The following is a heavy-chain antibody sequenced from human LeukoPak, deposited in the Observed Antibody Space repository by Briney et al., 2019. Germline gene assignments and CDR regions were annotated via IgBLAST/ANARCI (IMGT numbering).Heavy chain of an antibody. CDR2: IYYSGST. J-gene: IGHJ4*02. Sequence: SETLSLTCTVSGGSISIYYWSRIRQPPGKGLEWIGYIYYSGSTNYNPSLKSRVTISVDTSKNQFSLKLSSVTAADTAVYYCAGGYCSGGSCHFYDYWGQGTLVTVSS. CDR3: AGGYCSGGSCHFYDY. CDR1: GGSISIYY. V-gene: IGHV4-59*01. D-gene: IGHD2-15*01.